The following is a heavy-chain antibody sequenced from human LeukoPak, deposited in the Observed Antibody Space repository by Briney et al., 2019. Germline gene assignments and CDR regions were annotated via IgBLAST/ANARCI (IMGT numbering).Heavy chain of an antibody. Sequence: ASETLSLTCAVSGGSISGSSYFWGWIRQPPGKGLEWIGTIYYSGNTYYNPSLKSRVTISVDTSKNQFSLKLSSVTAADTAVYYCARDRPAIAATGKWFDPWGQGTLVTVFS. CDR1: GGSISGSSYF. CDR2: IYYSGNT. J-gene: IGHJ5*02. V-gene: IGHV4-39*07. D-gene: IGHD6-13*01. CDR3: ARDRPAIAATGKWFDP.